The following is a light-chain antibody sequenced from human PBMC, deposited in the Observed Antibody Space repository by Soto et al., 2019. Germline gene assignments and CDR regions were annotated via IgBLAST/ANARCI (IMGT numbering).Light chain of an antibody. CDR1: QSVSSSY. CDR2: GAS. J-gene: IGKJ1*01. V-gene: IGKV3-20*01. Sequence: EIVLTQSPGTLSLSPGERATLSRRASQSVSSSYLAWYQQKPGQAPRLLIYGASSRATGIPDRFSGSGPGTDFTFTFSRLEPEDFAVYYCQQYGSSSWTFGQGTKVDIK. CDR3: QQYGSSSWT.